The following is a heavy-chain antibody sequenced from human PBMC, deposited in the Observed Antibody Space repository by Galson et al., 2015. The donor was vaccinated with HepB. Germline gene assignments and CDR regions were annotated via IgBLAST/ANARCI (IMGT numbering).Heavy chain of an antibody. CDR2: ISSGSTTI. Sequence: SLRLSCAASGFAFSSYSMNWVRQAPGKGLEWVSYISSGSTTIYYADSVKGRFTISRDNAKNSLSLQMNSLRAEDTAIYYCASRDYWCQGTLVTVSS. V-gene: IGHV3-48*04. J-gene: IGHJ4*02. CDR3: ASRDY. CDR1: GFAFSSYS.